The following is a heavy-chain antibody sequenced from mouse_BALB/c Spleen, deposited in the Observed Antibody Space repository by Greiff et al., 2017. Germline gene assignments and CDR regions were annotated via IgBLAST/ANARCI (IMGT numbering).Heavy chain of an antibody. D-gene: IGHD4-1*01. CDR1: GFTFSSYY. Sequence: DVMLVESGGGLVKLGGSLKLSCAASGFTFSSYYMSWVRQTPEKRLELVAAINSNGGSTYYPDTVKGRFTISRDNAKNTLYLQMSSLKSEDTALYYCARLTGTAMDYWGQGTSVTVSS. V-gene: IGHV5-6-2*01. CDR2: INSNGGST. CDR3: ARLTGTAMDY. J-gene: IGHJ4*01.